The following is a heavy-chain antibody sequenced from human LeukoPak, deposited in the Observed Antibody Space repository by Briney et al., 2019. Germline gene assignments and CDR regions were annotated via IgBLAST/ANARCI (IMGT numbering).Heavy chain of an antibody. Sequence: GGSLRLSCAASGFTFSSYAMSWVRQAPGKGLEWVSAISGSGGSTYYADSVKGRFTISRDNSENTLYLQMNSLRAEDTAVYYCAKAGPYYDFWSGYYSTGPSFDYWGQGTLVTVSS. J-gene: IGHJ4*02. D-gene: IGHD3-3*01. CDR2: ISGSGGST. CDR1: GFTFSSYA. V-gene: IGHV3-23*01. CDR3: AKAGPYYDFWSGYYSTGPSFDY.